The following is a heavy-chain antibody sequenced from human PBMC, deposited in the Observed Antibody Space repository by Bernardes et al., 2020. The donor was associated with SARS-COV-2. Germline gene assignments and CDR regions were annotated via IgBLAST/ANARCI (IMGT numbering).Heavy chain of an antibody. J-gene: IGHJ6*02. D-gene: IGHD3-3*01. CDR3: ARDLLRHYDFLSGSPMDSYSYGMDV. CDR1: GYTFNDHY. V-gene: IGHV1-2*02. CDR2: INPNSGGT. Sequence: ASVKVSCRASGYTFNDHYLHWVRQIPGQGLEWMGWINPNSGGTKFAQKFQGRVTMTRDTSISTAYMGLSRLRFDDTAVYYCARDLLRHYDFLSGSPMDSYSYGMDVWGQGTTVSVS.